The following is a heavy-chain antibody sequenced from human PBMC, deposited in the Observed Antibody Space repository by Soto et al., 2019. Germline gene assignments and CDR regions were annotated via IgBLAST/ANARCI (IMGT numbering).Heavy chain of an antibody. Sequence: EVQLVESGGGLVQPGGSLRLSCAASGFTFSSYSMNWVRQAPGKGLEWVSYISSSSSTIYCADSVKGRFTISRDNAKNSLYLQMNSLRDEDTAVYYCARDLLYSGSYYSYYGMDVWGQGTTVTVSS. CDR1: GFTFSSYS. CDR3: ARDLLYSGSYYSYYGMDV. CDR2: ISSSSSTI. V-gene: IGHV3-48*02. D-gene: IGHD1-26*01. J-gene: IGHJ6*02.